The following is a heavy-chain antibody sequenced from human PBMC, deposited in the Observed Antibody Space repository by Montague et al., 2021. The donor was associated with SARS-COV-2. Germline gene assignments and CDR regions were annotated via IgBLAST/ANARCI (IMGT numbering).Heavy chain of an antibody. CDR1: GGSISTSY. J-gene: IGHJ6*02. V-gene: IGHV4-59*01. CDR3: VRAERRDPAAPHHYYYKGMDL. CDR2: VYYSGRS. D-gene: IGHD1-1*01. Sequence: SETLSLTCTVSGGSISTSYWAWIRQPPGKGLEWIGYVYYSGRSSYNPSLKSRVTISVDTSKNQVSLNLRSVTAADTAVYFCVRAERRDPAAPHHYYYKGMDLWGQGTTVTVSS.